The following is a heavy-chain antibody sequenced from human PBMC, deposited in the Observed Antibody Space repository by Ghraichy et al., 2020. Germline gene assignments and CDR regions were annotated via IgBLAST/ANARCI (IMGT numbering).Heavy chain of an antibody. V-gene: IGHV4-59*01. Sequence: GSLRLSCTVSGGSISSYYWSWIRQPPGKGLEWIGYIYYSGSTNYNPSLKSRVTISVDTSKNQFSLKLSSVTAADTAVYYCARGHYIAAAEAQFDPWGQGTLVTVSS. J-gene: IGHJ5*02. CDR1: GGSISSYY. D-gene: IGHD6-13*01. CDR2: IYYSGST. CDR3: ARGHYIAAAEAQFDP.